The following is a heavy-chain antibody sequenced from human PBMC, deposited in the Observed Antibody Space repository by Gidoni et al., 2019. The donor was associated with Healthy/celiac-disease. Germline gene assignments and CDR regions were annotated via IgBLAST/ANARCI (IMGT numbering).Heavy chain of an antibody. D-gene: IGHD3-22*01. CDR3: TTEPTAYYYDSSGLFDY. CDR1: GFTFSNAW. CDR2: IKSKTDGGTT. J-gene: IGHJ4*02. Sequence: EVQLVESGGGLVKPGGSLRLSCAASGFTFSNAWMNWVRQAPGKGLEWVGRIKSKTDGGTTDYAAPVKGRFTISRDDSKNTLYLQMNSLKTEDTAVYYCTTEPTAYYYDSSGLFDYWGQGTLVTVSS. V-gene: IGHV3-15*07.